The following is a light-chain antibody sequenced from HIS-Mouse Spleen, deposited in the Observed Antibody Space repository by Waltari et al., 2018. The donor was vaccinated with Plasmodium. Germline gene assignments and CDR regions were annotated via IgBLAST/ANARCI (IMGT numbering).Light chain of an antibody. J-gene: IGLJ2*01. Sequence: QSVLTQPPSVSAAPGQKVTISSSGSSSNIGHTYLSWYQQLPGTAPKLLIYDNNKRPSGIPDRFSGSKSGTSATLGITGLQTGDEADYYCGTWDSSLSAGVVFGGGTKLTVL. CDR2: DNN. CDR1: SSNIGHTY. CDR3: GTWDSSLSAGVV. V-gene: IGLV1-51*01.